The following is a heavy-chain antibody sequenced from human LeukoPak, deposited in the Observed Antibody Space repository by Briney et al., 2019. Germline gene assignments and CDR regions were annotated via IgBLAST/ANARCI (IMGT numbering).Heavy chain of an antibody. CDR2: INHSGSA. D-gene: IGHD1-1*01. V-gene: IGHV4-34*01. Sequence: PSETLSLSCAVYGGSLRDYLRTWIRQPPGKGLELIGEINHSGSASYNPSLKSRVSISLDTSRNQFFLRLSPVAAADAGIYYCARERASNNFVNWFDPWGQGTLVTVTS. CDR1: GGSLRDYL. J-gene: IGHJ5*02. CDR3: ARERASNNFVNWFDP.